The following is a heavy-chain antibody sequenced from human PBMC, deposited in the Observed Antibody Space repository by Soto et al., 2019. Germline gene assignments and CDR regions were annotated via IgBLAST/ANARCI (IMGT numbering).Heavy chain of an antibody. V-gene: IGHV1-2*02. CDR2: ISPSSGGT. CDR3: ARQGVVVTDVVTLLSFDM. J-gene: IGHJ3*02. D-gene: IGHD2-21*02. CDR1: GDTFSTYF. Sequence: QVQLAQSGPEVKRPGDSVRVPCKADGDTFSTYFIHWVRQAPGQGLEWMGWISPSSGGTKYAQNFLGRVTVSRDTSVSSVYLDLDILRADDTAIYYCARQGVVVTDVVTLLSFDMWGQGTMVTVSS.